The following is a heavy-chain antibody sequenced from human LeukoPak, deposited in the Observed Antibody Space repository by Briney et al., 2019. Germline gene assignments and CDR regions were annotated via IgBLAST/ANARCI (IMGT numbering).Heavy chain of an antibody. Sequence: GGSLRLSCAASGFTFSNAWMSWVRQAPGEGLEWVANIRQDGGAKNYVDSVKGRFTISRDNSKNTLYLQMNSLRAEDTAVYYCAKDQAYYYYYMDVWGKGTTVTVSS. V-gene: IGHV3-7*01. CDR1: GFTFSNAW. CDR2: IRQDGGAK. J-gene: IGHJ6*03. CDR3: AKDQAYYYYYMDV.